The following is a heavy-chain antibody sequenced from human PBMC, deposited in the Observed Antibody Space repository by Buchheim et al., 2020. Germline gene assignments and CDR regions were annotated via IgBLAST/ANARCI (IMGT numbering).Heavy chain of an antibody. CDR3: ARAPYSSSFGVGYGMDV. J-gene: IGHJ6*02. D-gene: IGHD6-6*01. CDR1: GGSISSYY. V-gene: IGHV4-59*01. Sequence: QVQLQESGPGLVKPSETLSLTCTVSGGSISSYYWSWIRQPPGKGLEWIGYIYYSGSTNYNPSLKSRVTISVDTSKNQFSLKLSSVTAADTAVYYCARAPYSSSFGVGYGMDVWGQGTT. CDR2: IYYSGST.